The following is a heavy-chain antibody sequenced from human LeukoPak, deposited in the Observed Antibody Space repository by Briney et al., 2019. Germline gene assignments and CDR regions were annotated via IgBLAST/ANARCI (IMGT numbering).Heavy chain of an antibody. V-gene: IGHV1-8*03. CDR2: MNPNSGNT. Sequence: ASVKVSCKASGYTFTSYDINWVRQATGQGLEWMGWMNPNSGNTGYAQKFQGRVTITRNTSISTAYMELSSLRSEDTAVYYCATAYSSSWYYYYMDVWGKGTTVTVSS. CDR3: ATAYSSSWYYYYMDV. D-gene: IGHD6-13*01. J-gene: IGHJ6*03. CDR1: GYTFTSYD.